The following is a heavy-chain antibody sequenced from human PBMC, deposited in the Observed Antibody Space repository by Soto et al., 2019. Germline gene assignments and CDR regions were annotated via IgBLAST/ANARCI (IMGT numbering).Heavy chain of an antibody. J-gene: IGHJ4*02. V-gene: IGHV4-34*01. CDR2: INHSGST. CDR3: ASRKSSPYFDY. CDR1: GGSFSDYS. Sequence: SETLSLTCAVYGGSFSDYSWTWIRQPPGKGLQWIGKINHSGSTYYNPSLKSRVTISIDTSKNQFSLKLSSVTAADTAVYYCASRKSSPYFDYWGQGTLVTVSS. D-gene: IGHD3-10*01.